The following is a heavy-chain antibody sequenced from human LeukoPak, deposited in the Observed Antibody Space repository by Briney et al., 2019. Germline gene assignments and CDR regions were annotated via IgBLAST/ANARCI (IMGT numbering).Heavy chain of an antibody. CDR1: GYTFTNHY. CDR3: ARDVRSVAARPDY. V-gene: IGHV1-18*01. D-gene: IGHD6-6*01. Sequence: ASVKVSCKASGYTFTNHYMHWVRQAPGQGLEWTGWISAYNGNTNYAQKLQGRVTMTTDTSTSTAYMELRSLRSDDTAVYYCARDVRSVAARPDYWGQGTLVTVSS. J-gene: IGHJ4*02. CDR2: ISAYNGNT.